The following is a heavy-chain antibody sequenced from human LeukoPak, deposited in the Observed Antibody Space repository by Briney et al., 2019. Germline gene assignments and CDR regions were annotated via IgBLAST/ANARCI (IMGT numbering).Heavy chain of an antibody. J-gene: IGHJ6*03. Sequence: SETLSLTCSVSDDSLRNGGFYWSWIRQPAGKGLEWIGRIYTSGSTNYNPSLKSRVTISVDRSKNQFSLKLRSVTAADTAVYYCARTYCGGDCRGYYYHYYMDVWGKGTTVTISS. CDR2: IYTSGST. D-gene: IGHD2-21*02. V-gene: IGHV4-61*02. CDR3: ARTYCGGDCRGYYYHYYMDV. CDR1: DDSLRNGGFY.